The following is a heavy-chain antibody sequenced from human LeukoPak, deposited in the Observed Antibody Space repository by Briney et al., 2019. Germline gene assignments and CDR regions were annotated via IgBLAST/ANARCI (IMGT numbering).Heavy chain of an antibody. Sequence: SETLSLTCTVSGGSISSYYWSWIRQPPGRGLEWSGYIYYSGSTNYNPSLKSRVTISVDTSKNQFSLKLSSVTAADTAVYYCARGIRGYSYYYYYGMDVWGQGTTVTVSS. D-gene: IGHD5-18*01. CDR2: IYYSGST. CDR3: ARGIRGYSYYYYYGMDV. J-gene: IGHJ6*02. CDR1: GGSISSYY. V-gene: IGHV4-59*08.